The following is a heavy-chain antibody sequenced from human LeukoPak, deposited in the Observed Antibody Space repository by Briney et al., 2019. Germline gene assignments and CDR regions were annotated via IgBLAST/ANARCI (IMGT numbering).Heavy chain of an antibody. V-gene: IGHV3-23*01. CDR3: AAQRYYYDSSGYYYPPEHYYYYGMDV. CDR2: ISGSGGST. CDR1: GFTFSSYA. Sequence: GGSLRLSCAASGFTFSSYAMSWVRQAPGKGLEWVSAISGSGGSTYYADSVKGRFTISRDNSKNTLYLQMNSLRAEDTAVYYCAAQRYYYDSSGYYYPPEHYYYYGMDVWGQGTTVTVSS. J-gene: IGHJ6*02. D-gene: IGHD3-22*01.